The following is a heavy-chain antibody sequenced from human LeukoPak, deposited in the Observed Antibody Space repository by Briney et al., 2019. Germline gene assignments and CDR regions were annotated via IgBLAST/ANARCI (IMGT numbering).Heavy chain of an antibody. CDR2: IYYSGST. J-gene: IGHJ4*02. CDR1: GGSISSYQ. V-gene: IGHV4-59*01. Sequence: SETLSLTCTVSGGSISSYQWSWIRQPPGKGLEWIGNIYYSGSTNYSPSLTSRVIISVDTSKNQFSLKLSPVTAADTAVYYCARVGVDHSGNIIKYFFDYWGQGSLVTVSS. CDR3: ARVGVDHSGNIIKYFFDY. D-gene: IGHD4-23*01.